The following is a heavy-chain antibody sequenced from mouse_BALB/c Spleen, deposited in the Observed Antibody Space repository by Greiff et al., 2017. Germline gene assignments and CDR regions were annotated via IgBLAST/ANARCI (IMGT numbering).Heavy chain of an antibody. Sequence: EVKLMESGGGLVQPGGSMKLSCVASGFTFSNYWMNWVRQSPEKGLEWVAEIRLKSNNYATHYAESVKGRFTISRDDSKSSVYLQMNNLRAEDTGIYYCTRSGYDGYPGYFDYWGQGTTLTVSS. CDR3: TRSGYDGYPGYFDY. J-gene: IGHJ2*01. CDR2: IRLKSNNYAT. V-gene: IGHV6-6*02. D-gene: IGHD2-3*01. CDR1: GFTFSNYW.